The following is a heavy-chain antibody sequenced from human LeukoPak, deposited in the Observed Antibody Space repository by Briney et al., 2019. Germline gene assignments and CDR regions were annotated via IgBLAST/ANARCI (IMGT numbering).Heavy chain of an antibody. CDR3: ARERHSGVGAFDI. D-gene: IGHD2-21*01. J-gene: IGHJ3*02. CDR2: IKQDGSEE. V-gene: IGHV3-7*01. CDR1: GFTLSSYW. Sequence: GGSLRLSCAASGFTLSSYWMSWVRQAPGKGLEWVANIKQDGSEEYYVDSVKGRFTISRDNAKNSLYLQMNSLRAEDTAVYYCARERHSGVGAFDIWGQGTMVTVSS.